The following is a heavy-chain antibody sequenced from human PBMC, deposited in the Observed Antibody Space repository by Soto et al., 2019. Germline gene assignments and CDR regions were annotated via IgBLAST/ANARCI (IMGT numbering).Heavy chain of an antibody. CDR1: GFTFNDYW. D-gene: IGHD4-4*01. Sequence: EVQLVESGGALVQPGGSLRLSCAASGFTFNDYWMHWVRQGPGRGLLWVSRLNSDGTTTNYADSVKGRFTISRDNAKNTLYLQMNSLRVEHTAVYYCARGANDYTIPRGHDYWGQGTLVTVSS. CDR2: LNSDGTTT. V-gene: IGHV3-74*01. J-gene: IGHJ4*02. CDR3: ARGANDYTIPRGHDY.